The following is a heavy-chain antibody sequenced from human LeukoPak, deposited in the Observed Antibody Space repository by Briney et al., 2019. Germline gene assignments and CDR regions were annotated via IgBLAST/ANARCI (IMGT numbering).Heavy chain of an antibody. CDR1: GYTFTSYD. CDR3: ARGTVSGSYYYYYGMDV. D-gene: IGHD1-26*01. V-gene: IGHV1-8*01. Sequence: ASVNVSCKASGYTFTSYDINWVRQATGQGLEWMGWMNPNSGNTGYAQKFQGRVTMTRNTSISTAYMELSSLRSEDTAVYYCARGTVSGSYYYYYGMDVWGQGTTVTVSS. CDR2: MNPNSGNT. J-gene: IGHJ6*02.